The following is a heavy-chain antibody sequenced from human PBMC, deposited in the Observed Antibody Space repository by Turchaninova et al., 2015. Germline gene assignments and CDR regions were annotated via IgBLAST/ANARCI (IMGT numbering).Heavy chain of an antibody. V-gene: IGHV3-30*04. J-gene: IGHJ4*02. CDR3: ARDFFLDYYFDY. CDR2: ISYDGSNT. CDR1: GFTFRSYA. Sequence: GGGVVQPGRSLRLSCAVSGFTFRSYAMHWVRQAAGKGLEGGAVISYDGSNTDYADSVKGRFTISRDNSRDTLYLQMNSLGAEDTAVYYCARDFFLDYYFDYWGQGTLVTVSS.